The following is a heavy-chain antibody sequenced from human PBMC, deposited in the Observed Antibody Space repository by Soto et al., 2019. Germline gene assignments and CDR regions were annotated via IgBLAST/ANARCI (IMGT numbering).Heavy chain of an antibody. D-gene: IGHD6-13*01. J-gene: IGHJ4*01. CDR2: INHSGST. V-gene: IGHV4-34*01. CDR1: GGSFSGYY. CDR3: ARGQYSSSSFDY. Sequence: QVQLQQWGAGLLKPSETLSLTCAVYGGSFSGYYWSWIRQPPGKGLEWIGEINHSGSTNYNPSLKSRVTISVDTSKNQFSLKLSSVTTADTAVYYCARGQYSSSSFDYWGHGTLVTVSS.